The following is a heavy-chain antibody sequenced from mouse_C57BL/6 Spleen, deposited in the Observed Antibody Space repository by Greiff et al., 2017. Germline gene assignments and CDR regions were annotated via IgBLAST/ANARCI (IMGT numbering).Heavy chain of an antibody. J-gene: IGHJ2*01. D-gene: IGHD2-5*01. V-gene: IGHV8-8*01. Sequence: QVTLKVSGPGILQPSQTLSLTCSFSGFSLSTFGMGVGWIRQPSGKGLEWLAHIWWDDDKYYNPALKSRLTISKDTSKHQVFLKIANVDTADTATDYCARMSYYSNYVGYFDYWGQGTTLTVSS. CDR1: GFSLSTFGMG. CDR2: IWWDDDK. CDR3: ARMSYYSNYVGYFDY.